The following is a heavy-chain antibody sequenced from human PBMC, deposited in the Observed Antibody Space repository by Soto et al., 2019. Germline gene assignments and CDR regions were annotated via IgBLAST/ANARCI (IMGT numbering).Heavy chain of an antibody. Sequence: QVQLQQSSPGLVKPSQALSLTCDISVDSVSSNIAGWNWIRQTPSIGLEWLGRTYYKSKWYYTCAASKKSRTTLSPDTSKNQFSLQWTSVTPEYTAVYSCARGSWDAVSGPYSTAVWDTGTTVTVYS. V-gene: IGHV6-1*01. D-gene: IGHD1-26*01. CDR1: VDSVSSNIAG. CDR2: TYYKSKWYY. J-gene: IGHJ6*04. CDR3: ARGSWDAVSGPYSTAV.